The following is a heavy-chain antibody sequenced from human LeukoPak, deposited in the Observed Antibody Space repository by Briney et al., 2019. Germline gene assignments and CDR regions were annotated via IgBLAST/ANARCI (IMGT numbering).Heavy chain of an antibody. Sequence: GGSLRLSCAASGFTFSSYAMSWVRQAPGKGLEWVSAISGSGGSTYYADSVKGRFTISRDNSKNTLYLQMNSLKTEDTAVYYCTTDSLQSGYWGQGTLVTVSS. CDR3: TTDSLQSGY. J-gene: IGHJ4*02. CDR2: ISGSGGST. CDR1: GFTFSSYA. D-gene: IGHD4-11*01. V-gene: IGHV3-23*01.